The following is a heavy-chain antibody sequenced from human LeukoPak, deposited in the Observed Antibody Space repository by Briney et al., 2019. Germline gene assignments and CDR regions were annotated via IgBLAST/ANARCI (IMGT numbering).Heavy chain of an antibody. CDR2: IYTSGST. D-gene: IGHD6-19*01. V-gene: IGHV4-4*07. Sequence: SETLSLTCTVSGGSISTYYWSWIRQPAGKGLEWIGRIYTSGSTNHNPSLKSRVTMSVDTSKNQFSLKLSSVTAADTAVYYCARMNSSGWPYFFDYWGQGTLVTVSS. J-gene: IGHJ4*02. CDR3: ARMNSSGWPYFFDY. CDR1: GGSISTYY.